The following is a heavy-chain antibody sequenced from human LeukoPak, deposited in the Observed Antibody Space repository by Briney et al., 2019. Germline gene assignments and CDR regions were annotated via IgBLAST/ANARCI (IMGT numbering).Heavy chain of an antibody. J-gene: IGHJ4*02. CDR2: ISAYNGNT. CDR3: ARNVYYESSGYPPSFDY. V-gene: IGHV1-18*01. Sequence: ASVKVSCKASGYTFTSYGISWVRQAPGQGLEWMGWISAYNGNTNYAQKLQGRVTMTTDTSTSTAYMELRSLRSDDTAVYYCARNVYYESSGYPPSFDYWGQGTLVTVSS. CDR1: GYTFTSYG. D-gene: IGHD3-22*01.